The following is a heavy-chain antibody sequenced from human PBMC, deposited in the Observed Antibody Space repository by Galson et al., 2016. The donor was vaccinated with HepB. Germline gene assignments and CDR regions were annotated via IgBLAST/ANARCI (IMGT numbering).Heavy chain of an antibody. V-gene: IGHV1-46*01. CDR3: VRDLDIIGPTVIVPGLDSGGVYLQD. D-gene: IGHD2-2*01. CDR1: GYTFTSYY. CDR2: IHPSGGST. Sequence: SVKVSCKASGYTFTSYYMHWVRQAPGQGLEWMGIIHPSGGSTSYAQKFQDRVTMTRDTSTSTVYMELSSLRSEDTAVYYCVRDLDIIGPTVIVPGLDSGGVYLQDWGQGTLVTVSS. J-gene: IGHJ1*01.